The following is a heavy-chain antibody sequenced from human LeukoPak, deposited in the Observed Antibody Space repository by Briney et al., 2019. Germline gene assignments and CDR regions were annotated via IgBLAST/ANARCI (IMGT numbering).Heavy chain of an antibody. V-gene: IGHV3-7*04. J-gene: IGHJ4*02. CDR2: INQDGSEK. Sequence: GGSLRLSCAASGFTFNSYWMSWVRQAPGKGLEWVANINQDGSEKNFVDSVKGRFTISRDNAKNSLYLQMNSLRAEDTAVYYCATEGVVASFNFGYWGQGTLVTVSS. D-gene: IGHD3-22*01. CDR3: ATEGVVASFNFGY. CDR1: GFTFNSYW.